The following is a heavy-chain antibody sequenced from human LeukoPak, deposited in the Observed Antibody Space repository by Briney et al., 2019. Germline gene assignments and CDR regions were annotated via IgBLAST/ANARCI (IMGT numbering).Heavy chain of an antibody. Sequence: GRSLRLSCAASGFTFRSYGMHWVRQAPGKGLEWVAVLSYDGSNKYYVDSVKGRFTISRDNSKNTLYLQMNSLRAEDTAVYYCAKDLDIGAAAYIFDYWGQGTLVTVSS. CDR1: GFTFRSYG. CDR3: AKDLDIGAAAYIFDY. D-gene: IGHD6-13*01. CDR2: LSYDGSNK. V-gene: IGHV3-30*18. J-gene: IGHJ4*02.